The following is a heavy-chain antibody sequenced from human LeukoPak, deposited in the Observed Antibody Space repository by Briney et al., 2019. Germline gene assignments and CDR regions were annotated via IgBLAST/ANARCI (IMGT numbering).Heavy chain of an antibody. D-gene: IGHD6-19*01. J-gene: IGHJ4*02. CDR3: ARDFRSGWHGYYFDY. V-gene: IGHV4-38-2*02. CDR1: GYSISSGYY. CDR2: IYHSGST. Sequence: SETLSLTCTVSGYSISSGYYWGWIRQPPGKGLEWIGSIYHSGSTYYNPSLKSRVTISVDTSKNQFSLKLSSVTAADTAVYYCARDFRSGWHGYYFDYWGQGTLVTVSS.